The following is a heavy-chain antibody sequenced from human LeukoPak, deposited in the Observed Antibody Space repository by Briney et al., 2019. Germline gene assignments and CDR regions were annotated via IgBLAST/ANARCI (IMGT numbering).Heavy chain of an antibody. CDR2: IFNGGST. V-gene: IGHV3-66*01. CDR1: GLTVSSKY. Sequence: QPGGSLRLSCAASGLTVSSKYMSWARQAPGKGLEWVSVIFNGGSTYYADSVKGRFTISTDNSKNMLYLQMNSLRAEDTAVYYCARGLFASGSYYNFFDYWAQRTLVTVSS. J-gene: IGHJ4*02. D-gene: IGHD3-10*01. CDR3: ARGLFASGSYYNFFDY.